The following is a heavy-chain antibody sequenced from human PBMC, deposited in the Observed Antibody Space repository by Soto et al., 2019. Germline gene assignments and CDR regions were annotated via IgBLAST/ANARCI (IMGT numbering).Heavy chain of an antibody. CDR1: GFTFSSYA. Sequence: EVQLLESGGGLVQPGGSLRLSCAASGFTFSSYAMSWVRQAPGKGLEWVSAISGSGGSTYYADSVKGRFNISRDNPKNPLYLQMNSLRAEDTAVYYCAKGELETRKRDWFDPWGQGTLVTVSS. D-gene: IGHD1-26*01. J-gene: IGHJ5*02. CDR3: AKGELETRKRDWFDP. V-gene: IGHV3-23*01. CDR2: ISGSGGST.